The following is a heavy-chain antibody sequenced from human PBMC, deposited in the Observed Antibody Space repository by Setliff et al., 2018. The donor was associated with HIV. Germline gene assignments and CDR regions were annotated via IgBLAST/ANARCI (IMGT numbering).Heavy chain of an antibody. J-gene: IGHJ4*02. Sequence: SETLSLTCAVYGGSFSGYYWSWIRRPPGKGLEWIGEINHSGSTNYNMSLWSRVTISLDASRNQFSLELISVTAADTAVYYCVRPRGDYGDDGMFFDYWGQGTLVTVSS. CDR2: INHSGST. CDR3: VRPRGDYGDDGMFFDY. CDR1: GGSFSGYY. V-gene: IGHV4-34*01. D-gene: IGHD4-17*01.